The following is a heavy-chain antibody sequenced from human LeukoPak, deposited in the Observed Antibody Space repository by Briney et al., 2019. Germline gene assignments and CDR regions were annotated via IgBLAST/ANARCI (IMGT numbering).Heavy chain of an antibody. CDR1: GYTFTGYY. CDR3: ARSRVLATIRNSPFDY. D-gene: IGHD1/OR15-1a*01. V-gene: IGHV1-2*06. CDR2: INPNSGGT. J-gene: IGHJ4*02. Sequence: ASVKVSCKASGYTFTGYYMHWVRQAPGQGLEWMGRINPNSGGTNYAQKFQGRVTMTRDTSISTAYMELSRLRSDDTAVYYCARSRVLATIRNSPFDYWGQGTLVTVSS.